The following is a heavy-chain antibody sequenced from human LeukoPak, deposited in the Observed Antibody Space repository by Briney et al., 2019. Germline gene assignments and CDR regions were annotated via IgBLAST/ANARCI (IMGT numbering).Heavy chain of an antibody. CDR1: GFNFDDHG. D-gene: IGHD6-19*01. V-gene: IGHV3-20*04. CDR3: SGGDRNGWYFDY. CDR2: INWNGGST. Sequence: GGSLILSCAASGFNFDDHGMSWVRQAPGKGLEWVSGINWNGGSTGYADSVKGRFTISRDNAKNSLYLQMNSLRDEDTALYYCSGGDRNGWYFDYWGQGILVTVSS. J-gene: IGHJ4*02.